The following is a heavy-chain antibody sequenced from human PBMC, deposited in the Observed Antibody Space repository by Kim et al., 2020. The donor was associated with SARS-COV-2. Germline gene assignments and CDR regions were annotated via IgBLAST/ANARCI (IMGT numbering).Heavy chain of an antibody. Sequence: GGSLRLSCAASGFTFSSYAMSWVRQAPGKGLEWVSAMSGSGGSTYYADSVKGRFPISRDNSKNTLYLQMNSLRAEDTAVYYCAKATIWGITIPYYFDYWGQGTLVTVSS. CDR1: GFTFSSYA. CDR3: AKATIWGITIPYYFDY. CDR2: MSGSGGST. D-gene: IGHD3-3*01. V-gene: IGHV3-23*01. J-gene: IGHJ4*02.